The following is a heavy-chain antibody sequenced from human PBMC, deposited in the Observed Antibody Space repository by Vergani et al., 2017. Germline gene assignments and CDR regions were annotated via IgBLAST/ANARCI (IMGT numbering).Heavy chain of an antibody. D-gene: IGHD5-12*01. CDR3: GRGSDNYD. V-gene: IGHV3-23*01. CDR1: GFTFSSHA. Sequence: EVQLLQSEGAVVQPGGSLSLSCVASGFTFSSHAMSWVRQGHGQGLEWVSSIKNTDDSTHYEDSVKGRFTISRDNSKNTLYLQMNSLRVEDTAVYYCGRGSDNYDWGQGTLVTVSS. J-gene: IGHJ4*02. CDR2: IKNTDDST.